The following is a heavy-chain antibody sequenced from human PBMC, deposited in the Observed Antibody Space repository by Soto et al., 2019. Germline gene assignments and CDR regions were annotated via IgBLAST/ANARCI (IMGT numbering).Heavy chain of an antibody. CDR2: ISYSGST. D-gene: IGHD4-17*01. CDR1: GGSISGYY. CDR3: GRRSYGDYVDY. J-gene: IGHJ4*02. V-gene: IGHV4-59*08. Sequence: SETLSLTCTVSGGSISGYYWSWIRQPPGKGLEWIGYISYSGSTNYNPSLKSRVNISLDTSRNQFSVRLNSVTAADTAVYYCGRRSYGDYVDYWGQGTLVTVSS.